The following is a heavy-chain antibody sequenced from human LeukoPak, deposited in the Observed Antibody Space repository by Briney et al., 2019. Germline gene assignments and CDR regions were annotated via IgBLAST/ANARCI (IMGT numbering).Heavy chain of an antibody. J-gene: IGHJ4*02. CDR3: ARDTSGYYGSGSYLFDY. CDR1: GYTFTSYY. V-gene: IGHV1-46*01. D-gene: IGHD3-10*01. CDR2: INPSGGST. Sequence: ASVKVSCKASGYTFTSYYMHWVRQAPGQGLEWMGIINPSGGSTSYAQKFQGRVTMTRDMSTSTVYMELSSLRSEDTAVYYCARDTSGYYGSGSYLFDYWGQGTLVTVSS.